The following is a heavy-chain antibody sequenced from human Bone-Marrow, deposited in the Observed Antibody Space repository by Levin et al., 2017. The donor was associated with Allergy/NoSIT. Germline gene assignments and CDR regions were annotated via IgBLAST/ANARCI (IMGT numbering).Heavy chain of an antibody. V-gene: IGHV3-21*01. D-gene: IGHD5-12*01. J-gene: IGHJ6*02. CDR2: ISSSSSYI. CDR3: ARDRVATTNGDYYGMDV. CDR1: GFTFSSYS. Sequence: PGGSLRLSCAASGFTFSSYSMNWVRQAPGKGLEWVSSISSSSSYIYYADSVKGRFTISRDNDKNSLYLQMNSLRAEDTAVYYCARDRVATTNGDYYGMDVWGQGTTVTVSS.